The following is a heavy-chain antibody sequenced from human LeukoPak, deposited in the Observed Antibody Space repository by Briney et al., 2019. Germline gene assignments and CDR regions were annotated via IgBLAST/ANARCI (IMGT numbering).Heavy chain of an antibody. CDR3: ARVRSGSYYFDY. D-gene: IGHD1-26*01. Sequence: SETMSLTCSVSGGSIGSYYWSWIRQPAGQGLEWIGRIYSSGITNYNPSLKSRVTMSVDTSKNQFSLKLNSVTAADTAFYYCARVRSGSYYFDYWGQGTLVTVSS. CDR2: IYSSGIT. J-gene: IGHJ4*02. CDR1: GGSIGSYY. V-gene: IGHV4-4*07.